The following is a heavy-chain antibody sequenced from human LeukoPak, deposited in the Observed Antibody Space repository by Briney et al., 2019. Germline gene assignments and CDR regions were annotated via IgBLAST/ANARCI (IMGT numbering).Heavy chain of an antibody. CDR2: INRDGSST. CDR1: GFTFRSYW. J-gene: IGHJ4*02. V-gene: IGHV3-74*01. CDR3: ASDSSLDY. D-gene: IGHD6-13*01. Sequence: GGSLRLSCAASGFTFRSYWMHWVRQAPGKGLVWVSRINRDGSSTSYADSVKGRFTISRDNAKNTLYLQMNSLRAEDTAVHYCASDSSLDYWGQGTLVTVSS.